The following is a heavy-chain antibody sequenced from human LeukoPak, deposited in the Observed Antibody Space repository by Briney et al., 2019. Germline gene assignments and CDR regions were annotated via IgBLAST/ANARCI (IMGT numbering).Heavy chain of an antibody. Sequence: PSETLSLTCTVSGGSISSGAYYWSWIRQHPGKGLEWIGYIYYSGSTYYNPSLKSRVTISVDTSKNQFSLKLSSVTAADTAVYYCARDKGSGGTDYWGQGTLVTVPS. CDR1: GGSISSGAYY. CDR2: IYYSGST. D-gene: IGHD4-23*01. CDR3: ARDKGSGGTDY. V-gene: IGHV4-31*03. J-gene: IGHJ4*02.